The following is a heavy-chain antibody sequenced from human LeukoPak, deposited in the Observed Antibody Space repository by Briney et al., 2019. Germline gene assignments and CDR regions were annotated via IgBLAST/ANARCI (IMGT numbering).Heavy chain of an antibody. J-gene: IGHJ4*02. CDR3: ASKRASGSSNPFDY. CDR2: IYYSGST. Sequence: SETLSLTCTVSGGSISSGSYYWSWIRQPAGKGLEWIGRIYYSGSTYYNPSLKSRVTISVDTSKNQFSLKLSSVTAADTAVYYCASKRASGSSNPFDYWGQGTLVTVSS. D-gene: IGHD1-26*01. V-gene: IGHV4-39*07. CDR1: GGSISSGSYY.